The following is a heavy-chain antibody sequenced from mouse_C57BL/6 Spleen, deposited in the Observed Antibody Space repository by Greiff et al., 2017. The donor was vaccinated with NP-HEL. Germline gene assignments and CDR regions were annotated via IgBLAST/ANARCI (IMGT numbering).Heavy chain of an antibody. Sequence: EVKLVESEGGLVQPGSSMKLSCTASGFTFSDYYMAWVRQVPEKGLEWVANINYDGSSTYYLDSLKSRFIISRDNAKNILYLQMSSLKSEDTATYYCASLAYYSNSGYYFDYWGQGTTLTVSS. D-gene: IGHD2-5*01. J-gene: IGHJ2*01. CDR3: ASLAYYSNSGYYFDY. CDR2: INYDGSST. CDR1: GFTFSDYY. V-gene: IGHV5-16*01.